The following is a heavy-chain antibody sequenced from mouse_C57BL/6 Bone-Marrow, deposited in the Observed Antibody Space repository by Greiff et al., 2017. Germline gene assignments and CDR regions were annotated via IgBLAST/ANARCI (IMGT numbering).Heavy chain of an antibody. J-gene: IGHJ2*01. D-gene: IGHD1-1*01. Sequence: QVQLQQSGAELMKPGASVKLSCKATGYTFTGYWIAWVKQRPGHGLEWIGATLPGSGSTNYNEKFKGKTTFTADTSSNTAYMQLSSLTTEDSAIYYCARSANYYGSSLVFDYWGQGTTLTVSS. V-gene: IGHV1-9*01. CDR3: ARSANYYGSSLVFDY. CDR2: TLPGSGST. CDR1: GYTFTGYW.